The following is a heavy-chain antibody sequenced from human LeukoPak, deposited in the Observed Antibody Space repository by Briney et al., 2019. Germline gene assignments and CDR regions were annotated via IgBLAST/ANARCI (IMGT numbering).Heavy chain of an antibody. V-gene: IGHV4-30-2*01. Sequence: SSQTLSLTCTVSGGSISSGGYYWSWIRQHPGKGLEWIGYIYHSGSTYYNPSLKSRVTISVDRSKNQFSLKLSSVTAADTAVYYCARASTWDDAFDIWGQGTMVTVSS. D-gene: IGHD7-27*01. J-gene: IGHJ3*02. CDR1: GGSISSGGYY. CDR3: ARASTWDDAFDI. CDR2: IYHSGST.